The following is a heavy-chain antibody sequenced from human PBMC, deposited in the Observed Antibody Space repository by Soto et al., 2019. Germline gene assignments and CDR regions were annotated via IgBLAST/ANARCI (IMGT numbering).Heavy chain of an antibody. CDR1: GYTFTGYY. V-gene: IGHV1-2*02. CDR3: AKASIAVAGVIVSWFDP. Sequence: ASVKVSCKASGYTFTGYYMHWVRQAPGQGLEWMGWINPNSGGTNYAQKFQGRVTMTRDTSISTAYMELSRLRSDDTAVYYCAKASIAVAGVIVSWFDPWGQGXLVTVSS. D-gene: IGHD6-19*01. J-gene: IGHJ5*02. CDR2: INPNSGGT.